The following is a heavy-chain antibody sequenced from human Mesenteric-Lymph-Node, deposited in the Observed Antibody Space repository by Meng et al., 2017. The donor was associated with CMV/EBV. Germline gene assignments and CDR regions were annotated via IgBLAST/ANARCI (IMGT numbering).Heavy chain of an antibody. CDR3: AKDRLFGARTYGLDV. Sequence: SVKVSCKASGGTFSSYAISWVRQAPGQGLEWMGGIIPIFGTANYAQKFQGRVTITTDESTSTAYMELSSLRSEDTAVYYCAKDRLFGARTYGLDVWGQGSKVTVSS. CDR2: IIPIFGTA. D-gene: IGHD3-3*01. CDR1: GGTFSSYA. V-gene: IGHV1-69*05. J-gene: IGHJ6*02.